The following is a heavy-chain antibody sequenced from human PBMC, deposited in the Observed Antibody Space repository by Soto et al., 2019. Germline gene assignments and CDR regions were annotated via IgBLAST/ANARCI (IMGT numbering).Heavy chain of an antibody. D-gene: IGHD2-15*01. V-gene: IGHV1-24*01. CDR2: FDPEDGET. J-gene: IGHJ6*03. Sequence: ASVKVSCEVSGYTLTELSMHCVRQAPGKGLEWMGGFDPEDGETIYAQKFQGRVTMTEDTSTDTAYMELSSLRSEDTAVYYCATVQYCSGGSCSAYYYYYMDVWGKGTTVTVS. CDR1: GYTLTELS. CDR3: ATVQYCSGGSCSAYYYYYMDV.